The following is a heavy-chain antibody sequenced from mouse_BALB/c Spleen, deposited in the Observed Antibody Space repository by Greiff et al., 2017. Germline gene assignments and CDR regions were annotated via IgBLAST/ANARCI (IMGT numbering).Heavy chain of an antibody. D-gene: IGHD2-3*01. Sequence: EVKVVESGGGLVQPGGSLKLSCAASGFTFSSYTMSWVRQTPEKRLEWVAYISNGGGSTYYPDTVKGRFTISRDNAKNTLYLQMSSLKSEDTAMYYCARRSDGLYAMDYWGQGTSVTVSS. CDR2: ISNGGGST. V-gene: IGHV5-12-2*01. CDR1: GFTFSSYT. J-gene: IGHJ4*01. CDR3: ARRSDGLYAMDY.